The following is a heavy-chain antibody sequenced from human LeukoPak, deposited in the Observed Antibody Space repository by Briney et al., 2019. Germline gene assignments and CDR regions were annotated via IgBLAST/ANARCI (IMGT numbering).Heavy chain of an antibody. V-gene: IGHV4-39*01. CDR3: ARHAGIATGAFTY. CDR2: IYYSGST. CDR1: GGSISRSSYY. Sequence: SATLSPPLRVLGGSISRSSYYWGWTRPPPGKGLEWIGNIYYSGSTYYNPYLKSRDTISVHTSRNQFSLKLGSVTAADTAVYYCARHAGIATGAFTYWGQGTLVTVSS. D-gene: IGHD6-13*01. J-gene: IGHJ4*02.